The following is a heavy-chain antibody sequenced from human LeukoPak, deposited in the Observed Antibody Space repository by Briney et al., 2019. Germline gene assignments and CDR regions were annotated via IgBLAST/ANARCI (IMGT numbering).Heavy chain of an antibody. D-gene: IGHD4-23*01. V-gene: IGHV4-30-4*01. Sequence: SETLSLTCTVSGGSMSSGDYYWSWIRQPPGKGLEWIGYIYYSGSTYYNPSLKSRVTISVDTSKNQFSLKMSSVTAADTAVYYCTRHYYGGSGAFDIWGQGTMVTVSS. CDR1: GGSMSSGDYY. CDR2: IYYSGST. CDR3: TRHYYGGSGAFDI. J-gene: IGHJ3*02.